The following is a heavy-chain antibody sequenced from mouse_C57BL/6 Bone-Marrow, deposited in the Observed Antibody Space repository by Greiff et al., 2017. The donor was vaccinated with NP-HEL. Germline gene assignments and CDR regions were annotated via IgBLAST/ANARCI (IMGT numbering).Heavy chain of an antibody. CDR2: INPNNGGT. J-gene: IGHJ3*01. V-gene: IGHV1-26*01. CDR1: GYTFTDYY. D-gene: IGHD2-1*01. CDR3: ARMFYRGFAY. Sequence: VQLQQSGPELVKPGASVKISCKASGYTFTDYYMNWVKQSHGKSLEWIGDINPNNGGTSYNQKFKGKATLTVDKSSSTAYMELRSLTSEDSAVYYWARMFYRGFAYWGQGTLVTVSA.